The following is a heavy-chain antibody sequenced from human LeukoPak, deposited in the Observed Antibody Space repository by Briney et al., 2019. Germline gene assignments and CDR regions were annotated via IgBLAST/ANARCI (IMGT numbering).Heavy chain of an antibody. CDR3: ARGLRTEDY. Sequence: SETLSLTCTVSGASITNYYWSWIRQPPGKGLEWIGYIYYSGSTYYNPSLKSRVTISVDTSKNQFSLKLSSVTAADTAVYYCARGLRTEDYWGQGTLVTVSS. CDR2: IYYSGST. D-gene: IGHD2-8*02. CDR1: GASITNYY. J-gene: IGHJ4*02. V-gene: IGHV4-30-4*08.